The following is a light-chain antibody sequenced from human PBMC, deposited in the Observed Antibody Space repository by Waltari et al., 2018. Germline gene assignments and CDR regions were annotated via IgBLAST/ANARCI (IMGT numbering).Light chain of an antibody. CDR2: AAY. V-gene: IGKV1-8*01. CDR3: QQYYSYPRT. Sequence: AIRMTQSPSSLSASTGDRVTITCRANQSVSGYLAWYQQKPGKAPKLLIYAAYTLQSGVPSRFSGSGSGTDFTLTISCLQSEDFATYYCQQYYSYPRTFGLGTKVEIK. CDR1: QSVSGY. J-gene: IGKJ1*01.